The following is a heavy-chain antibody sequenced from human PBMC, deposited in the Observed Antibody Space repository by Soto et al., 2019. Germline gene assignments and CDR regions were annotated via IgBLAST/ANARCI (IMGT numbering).Heavy chain of an antibody. Sequence: PGGSXRLACSTSVFTLSNAWRIWVRQAPGKGLEWVGRIKSKTDGGTTDYAAPVKGRFTISRDDSKNTLYLQMKSLKTEDTAVYYSTTKIWSGFEYRGQGPLVTVYS. CDR1: VFTLSNAW. D-gene: IGHD3-3*01. CDR2: IKSKTDGGTT. CDR3: TTKIWSGFEY. V-gene: IGHV3-15*01. J-gene: IGHJ4*02.